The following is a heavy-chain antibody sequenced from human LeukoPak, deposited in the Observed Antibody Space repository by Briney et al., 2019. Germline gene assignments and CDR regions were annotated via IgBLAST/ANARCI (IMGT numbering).Heavy chain of an antibody. J-gene: IGHJ4*02. Sequence: PSETLSLTCTVSGGSISSYYWNWIRQPPGKGLEWIGYIYYSGSTNYNPSLKSRVTISVDTSKNQFSLKLSSVTAADTAVYYCARDRRGTYREQRYYFDYWGQGTLVTVSS. V-gene: IGHV4-59*01. CDR1: GGSISSYY. CDR3: ARDRRGTYREQRYYFDY. D-gene: IGHD3-16*01. CDR2: IYYSGST.